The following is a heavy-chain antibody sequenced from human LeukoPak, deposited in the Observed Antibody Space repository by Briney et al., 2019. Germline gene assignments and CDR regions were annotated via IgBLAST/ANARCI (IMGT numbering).Heavy chain of an antibody. CDR1: GFTFSSYG. CDR2: ISYDGSNK. D-gene: IGHD6-13*01. J-gene: IGHJ1*01. V-gene: IGHV3-30*18. CDR3: AKDRAVQQQLVRGYFQH. Sequence: PGGSLRLSCAASGFTFSSYGMHWVRQAPGKGLEWVAVISYDGSNKYYADSVKGRFTISRDNSKNTLYLQMNSLRAEGTAVYYCAKDRAVQQQLVRGYFQHWGQGTLVTVSS.